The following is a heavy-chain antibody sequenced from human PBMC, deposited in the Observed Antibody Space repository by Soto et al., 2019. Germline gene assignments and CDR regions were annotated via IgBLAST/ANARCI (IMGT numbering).Heavy chain of an antibody. CDR2: ISGSGGRT. Sequence: EVQLLESGGGLVQPGGSLRLSCAPSGFTFSSYAMSWARRAPGKGLEWVSAISGSGGRTYYADSVKGRFTISRDNSKNTLYLQMNSLRAEDTAVYYCAKYGRWLVHFYYYGMDVWGQGTTVTVSS. V-gene: IGHV3-23*01. D-gene: IGHD6-19*01. J-gene: IGHJ6*02. CDR1: GFTFSSYA. CDR3: AKYGRWLVHFYYYGMDV.